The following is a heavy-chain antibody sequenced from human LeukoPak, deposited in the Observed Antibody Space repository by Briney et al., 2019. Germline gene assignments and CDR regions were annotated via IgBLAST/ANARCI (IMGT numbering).Heavy chain of an antibody. CDR2: ISGSGDTT. Sequence: GGSLRLSCAASGFTFSTYGLSCVRQAPGKGLEWVSAISGSGDTTYYADSVKGRFTISRDNSKNTLYLQMNSLRGEDTAVYYCAKNPERTYYYYYMDVWGKGTTVIISS. CDR3: AKNPERTYYYYYMDV. J-gene: IGHJ6*03. CDR1: GFTFSTYG. D-gene: IGHD3/OR15-3a*01. V-gene: IGHV3-23*01.